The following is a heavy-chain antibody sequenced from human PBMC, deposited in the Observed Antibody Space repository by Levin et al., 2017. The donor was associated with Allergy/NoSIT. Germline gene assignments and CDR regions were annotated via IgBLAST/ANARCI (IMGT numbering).Heavy chain of an antibody. CDR1: GYSISSGYY. CDR3: ARVDTPRCSCYDY. D-gene: IGHD2-15*01. V-gene: IGHV4-38-2*01. Sequence: GSLRLSCAVSGYSISSGYYWGWIRQPPGKGLEWIGSIYHSGSTYYNPSLKSRVTISVDTSKNQFSLKLSSVTAADTAVYYCARVDTPRCSCYDYWGQGTLVTVSS. CDR2: IYHSGST. J-gene: IGHJ4*02.